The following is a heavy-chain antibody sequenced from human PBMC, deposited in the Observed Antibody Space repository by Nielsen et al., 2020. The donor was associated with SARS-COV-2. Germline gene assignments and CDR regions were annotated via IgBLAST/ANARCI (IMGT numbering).Heavy chain of an antibody. CDR3: ARLAVQGGGGDAFDI. J-gene: IGHJ3*02. Sequence: SETLSLTCTVSGGSISSYYWSWIRQPPGKGLEWIGYIYYSGSTNYNPSLKSRVTISVDTSKNQFSLKLSSVTAADPAVYYCARLAVQGGGGDAFDIWGQGTMVTVSS. V-gene: IGHV4-59*08. D-gene: IGHD1-1*01. CDR1: GGSISSYY. CDR2: IYYSGST.